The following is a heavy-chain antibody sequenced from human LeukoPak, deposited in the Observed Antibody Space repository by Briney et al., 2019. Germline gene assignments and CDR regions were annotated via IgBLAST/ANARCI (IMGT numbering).Heavy chain of an antibody. Sequence: SETLSLTCTVSGYSIRSGYYWGWIRQPPGKGLEWIGSIFHSGTTYYNPSLKSRVTKSVDTSKNQFSLKLSSVTAADTAVYYCARTVGYYDSSGFPFRYYYYYMDVWGKGTTVTVSS. CDR2: IFHSGTT. D-gene: IGHD3-22*01. V-gene: IGHV4-38-2*02. J-gene: IGHJ6*03. CDR1: GYSIRSGYY. CDR3: ARTVGYYDSSGFPFRYYYYYMDV.